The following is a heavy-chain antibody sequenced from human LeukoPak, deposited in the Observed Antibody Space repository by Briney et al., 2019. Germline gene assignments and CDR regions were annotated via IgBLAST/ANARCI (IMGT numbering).Heavy chain of an antibody. D-gene: IGHD3-10*01. CDR1: GFTFSSYG. J-gene: IGHJ4*02. V-gene: IGHV3-30*03. CDR3: ARDDGSGSYNLDY. CDR2: ISYDGSNK. Sequence: PGGSLRLSCAASGFTFSSYGMHWVRQAPGKGLEWVAVISYDGSNKYYADSVKGRFTISRDNAKNSLYLQMNSLRAEDTAVYYCARDDGSGSYNLDYWGQGTLVTVSS.